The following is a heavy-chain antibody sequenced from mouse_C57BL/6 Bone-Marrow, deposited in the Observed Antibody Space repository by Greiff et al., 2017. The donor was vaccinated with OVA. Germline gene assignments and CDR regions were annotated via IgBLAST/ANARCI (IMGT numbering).Heavy chain of an antibody. V-gene: IGHV1-7*01. CDR1: GYTFTSYW. D-gene: IGHD2-12*01. CDR3: ARAGSYDWFAY. Sequence: VQLQQSGAELAKPGASVKLSCKASGYTFTSYWMHWVKQRPGQGLEWIGYINPSSGYTKYNQKFKAKATLTADKSSSTAYMQLSSMTYEDSAVYYCARAGSYDWFAYWGQGTLVTVSA. CDR2: INPSSGYT. J-gene: IGHJ3*01.